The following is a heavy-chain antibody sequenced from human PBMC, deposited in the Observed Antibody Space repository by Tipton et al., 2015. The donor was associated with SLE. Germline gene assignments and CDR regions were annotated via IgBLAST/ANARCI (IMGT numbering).Heavy chain of an antibody. CDR3: ARDPSDTSGFYTYSFDL. V-gene: IGHV4-61*02. J-gene: IGHJ4*02. Sequence: TLSLTCTVSGGSISSGSYYWSWIRQPAGKGLEWIGRIYTSGSTNYNPSLKSRVTISVDTSKNQFSLKLSSVTAADTAVYYCARDPSDTSGFYTYSFDLWGQGTPVTVSS. CDR2: IYTSGST. CDR1: GGSISSGSYY. D-gene: IGHD3-22*01.